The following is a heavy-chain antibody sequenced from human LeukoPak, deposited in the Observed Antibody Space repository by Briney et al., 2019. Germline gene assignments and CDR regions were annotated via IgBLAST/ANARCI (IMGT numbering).Heavy chain of an antibody. J-gene: IGHJ3*02. D-gene: IGHD3-10*01. CDR2: LYYSGST. CDR1: GGSISSYY. V-gene: IGHV4-59*01. Sequence: SETLSLTCTVSGGSISSYYWSGIRQPPGKGLEWIGYLYYSGSTNYNPSLKSRVTISGDTSKNAFSLKLSSVTAEDTAVYYCARYTMVRGVTNFAFDIWGQGTMVTVSS. CDR3: ARYTMVRGVTNFAFDI.